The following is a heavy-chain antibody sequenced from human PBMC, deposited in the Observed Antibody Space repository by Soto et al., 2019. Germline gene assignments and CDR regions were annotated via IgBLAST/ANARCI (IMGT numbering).Heavy chain of an antibody. D-gene: IGHD6-13*01. CDR2: INAGNGNT. CDR3: ARVRRIAAVYDY. CDR1: GYTFTSYA. Sequence: GASVKVSCKASGYTFTSYAMHWVRQAPGQRLEWMGWINAGNGNTKYSQKFQGRVTITRDTSASTAYMELSSLRSEDTAVYYCARVRRIAAVYDYWGQGTLVTFSS. J-gene: IGHJ4*02. V-gene: IGHV1-3*01.